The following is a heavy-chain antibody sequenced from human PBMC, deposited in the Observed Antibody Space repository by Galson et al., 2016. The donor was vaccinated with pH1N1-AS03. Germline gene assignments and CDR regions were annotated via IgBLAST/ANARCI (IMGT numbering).Heavy chain of an antibody. V-gene: IGHV1-69*06. D-gene: IGHD5-18*01. CDR1: GGSFSRYA. CDR2: VTPIFGTT. J-gene: IGHJ4*02. CDR3: AQGSYTYGPRVFDN. Sequence: SVKVSCKVFGGSFSRYAISWVRQAPGQGLEWLGGVTPIFGTTNYAQKFQDRVTITADTSTSASYMELSSLRSDDTAAYYCAQGSYTYGPRVFDNWGQGTLVTVSS.